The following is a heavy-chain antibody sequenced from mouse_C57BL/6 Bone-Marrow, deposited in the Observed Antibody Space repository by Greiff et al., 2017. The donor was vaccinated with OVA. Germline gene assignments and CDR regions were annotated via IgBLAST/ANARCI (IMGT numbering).Heavy chain of an antibody. V-gene: IGHV5-4*03. J-gene: IGHJ3*01. CDR2: ISDGGSYT. Sequence: EVNLVESGGGLVKPGGSLKLSCAASGFTFSSYAMSWVRQTPEKRLEWVATISDGGSYTYYPDNVKGRFTISRDNAKNNLYLQMSHLKSEDTAMYYCARRGIWGQGTLVTVSA. CDR1: GFTFSSYA. CDR3: ARRGI.